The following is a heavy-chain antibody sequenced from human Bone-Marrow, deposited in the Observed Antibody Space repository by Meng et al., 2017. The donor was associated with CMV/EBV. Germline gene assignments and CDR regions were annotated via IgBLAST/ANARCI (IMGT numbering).Heavy chain of an antibody. D-gene: IGHD1-26*01. Sequence: GESLKISCAASGFTFDDYAMHWVRQAPGKGLEWVSAISGSGGSTYYADSVKGRFTISRDNSKNTLYLQMNSLRAEDTAVYYCARDNAVGATTGFDPWGQGTLVTVSS. V-gene: IGHV3-23*01. J-gene: IGHJ5*02. CDR3: ARDNAVGATTGFDP. CDR2: ISGSGGST. CDR1: GFTFDDYA.